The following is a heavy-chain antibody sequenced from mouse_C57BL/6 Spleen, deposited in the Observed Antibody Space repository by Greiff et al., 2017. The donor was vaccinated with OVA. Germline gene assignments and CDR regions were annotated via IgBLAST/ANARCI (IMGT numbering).Heavy chain of an antibody. CDR3: ARRGQLRSYYYAMDY. D-gene: IGHD3-2*02. V-gene: IGHV1-18*01. CDR2: INPNNGGT. CDR1: GYTFTDYN. Sequence: VQLQQSGPELVKPGASVKIPCKASGYTFTDYNMDWVKQSHGKSLEWIGDINPNNGGTIYNQKFKGKATLTVDKSSSTAYMELRSLTSEDTAVYYCARRGQLRSYYYAMDYWGQGTSVTVSS. J-gene: IGHJ4*01.